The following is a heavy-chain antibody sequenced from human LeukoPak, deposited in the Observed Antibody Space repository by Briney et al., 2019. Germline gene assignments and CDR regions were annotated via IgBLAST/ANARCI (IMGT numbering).Heavy chain of an antibody. J-gene: IGHJ3*02. V-gene: IGHV4-34*01. CDR3: ASTIFGVVIITPDGAFDI. CDR1: GGSFSGYY. Sequence: PSETLSLTCAVYGGSFSGYYWSWIRQPPGKGLEWIGEINHSGSTNYNPSLKSRVTMSVDTSKNQFSLKLSSVTAADTAVYYCASTIFGVVIITPDGAFDIWGQGTMVTVSS. D-gene: IGHD3-3*01. CDR2: INHSGST.